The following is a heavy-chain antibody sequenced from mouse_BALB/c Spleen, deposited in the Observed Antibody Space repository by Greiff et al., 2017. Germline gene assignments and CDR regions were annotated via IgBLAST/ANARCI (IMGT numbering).Heavy chain of an antibody. CDR3: AKGGYYDYDRFAY. CDR1: GFTFSDYY. J-gene: IGHJ3*01. D-gene: IGHD2-4*01. Sequence: EVMLVESGGGLVKPGGSLKLSCAASGFTFSDYYMYWVRQTPEKRLEWVATISDGGSYTYYPDSVKGRFTISRDNAKNNLYLQMSSLKSEDTAMYYCAKGGYYDYDRFAYWGQGTLVTVSA. CDR2: ISDGGSYT. V-gene: IGHV5-4*02.